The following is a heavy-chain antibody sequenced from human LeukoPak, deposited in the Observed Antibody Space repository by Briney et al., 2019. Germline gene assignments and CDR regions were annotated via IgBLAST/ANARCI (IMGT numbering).Heavy chain of an antibody. CDR1: GFSFSSYA. CDR2: ISTPGRTT. J-gene: IGHJ4*02. Sequence: GGSLRLSCAASGFSFSSYAMIWVRQAPGKGLEWVSSISTPGRTTYYADSVKGRFTISRDNAKNSLYLQMNSLGAEDTAVYYCARESHGSSGWYLDYWGQGTLVTVSS. V-gene: IGHV3-23*01. CDR3: ARESHGSSGWYLDY. D-gene: IGHD6-19*01.